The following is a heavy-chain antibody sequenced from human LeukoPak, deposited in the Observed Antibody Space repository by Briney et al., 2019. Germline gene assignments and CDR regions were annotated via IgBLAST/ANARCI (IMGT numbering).Heavy chain of an antibody. CDR1: GFTFSSYW. V-gene: IGHV3-7*01. J-gene: IGHJ5*02. CDR3: ARVYCSGGSCFRGLWFDP. D-gene: IGHD2-15*01. Sequence: GGSLRLSCAASGFTFSSYWMSWVRQAPGKGLEGVANIKQDGSEKYYVDSVKGRFTISRDNAKNSLYLQMNSLRAEDTAVYYCARVYCSGGSCFRGLWFDPWGQGTLVTVSS. CDR2: IKQDGSEK.